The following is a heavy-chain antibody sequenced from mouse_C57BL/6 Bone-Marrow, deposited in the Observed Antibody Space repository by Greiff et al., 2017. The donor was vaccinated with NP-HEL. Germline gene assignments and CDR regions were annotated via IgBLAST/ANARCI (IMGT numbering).Heavy chain of an antibody. J-gene: IGHJ4*01. CDR3: AVWYPYYYAMDY. CDR2: IHPNSGST. Sequence: VQLQQPGAELVKPGASVKLSCKASGYTFTSYWMHWVKQRPGQGLEWIGMIHPNSGSTNYNEKFKSKATLTVDKSSSTAYMQLSSLTSEDSAVYYCAVWYPYYYAMDYWGQGTSVTVSA. V-gene: IGHV1-64*01. D-gene: IGHD2-10*02. CDR1: GYTFTSYW.